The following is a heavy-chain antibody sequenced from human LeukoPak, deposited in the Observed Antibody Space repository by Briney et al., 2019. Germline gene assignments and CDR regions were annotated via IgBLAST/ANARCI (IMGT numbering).Heavy chain of an antibody. D-gene: IGHD1-26*01. CDR2: IDPSGGST. Sequence: ASVKVSCKASGYTFTSYYMHWVRQAPGQGLEWMGIIDPSGGSTSYAQKFQGRVTMTRDASTSTVYMELSSLRSEDTAVYYCVRSSGSYWFDYWGQGTLVTVSS. CDR1: GYTFTSYY. CDR3: VRSSGSYWFDY. J-gene: IGHJ4*02. V-gene: IGHV1-46*01.